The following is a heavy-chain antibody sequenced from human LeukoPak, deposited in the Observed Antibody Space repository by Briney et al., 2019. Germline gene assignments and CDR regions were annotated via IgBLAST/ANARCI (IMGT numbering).Heavy chain of an antibody. D-gene: IGHD1-26*01. J-gene: IGHJ4*02. CDR3: ARRGGSYYGDFDY. CDR1: GGSFSGYY. V-gene: IGHV4-34*01. CDR2: INHSGST. Sequence: SETLSLTCAVSGGSFSGYYWSWIRQPPGKGLEWIGEINHSGSTNYNPSLKGRVTISVDTSKNQFSLKLSSVTAADTAVYYCARRGGSYYGDFDYWGQGTLVTVSS.